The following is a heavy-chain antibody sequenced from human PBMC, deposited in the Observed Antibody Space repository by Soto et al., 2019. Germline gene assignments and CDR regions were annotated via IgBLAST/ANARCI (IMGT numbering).Heavy chain of an antibody. V-gene: IGHV1-46*01. D-gene: IGHD3-9*01. CDR1: GDTFTDYY. J-gene: IGHJ4*02. CDR2: INPSGGST. Sequence: ASVKVSCKASGDTFTDYYIHWVRQAPGQGLEWMGIINPSGGSTSYAQKFQGRVTMTRDTSTSTVYMELSSLRSEDTAVYYCARVLRYFDWSPGYWGQGTLVTVSS. CDR3: ARVLRYFDWSPGY.